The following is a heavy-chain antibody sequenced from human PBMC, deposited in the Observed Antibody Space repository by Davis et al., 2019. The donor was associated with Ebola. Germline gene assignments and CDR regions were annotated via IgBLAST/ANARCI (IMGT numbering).Heavy chain of an antibody. V-gene: IGHV3-9*01. CDR1: GFTFDDYA. Sequence: GGSLRLSCAASGFTFDDYAMHWVRQAPGKGLEWVSGISWNSGSIGYADSVKGRFTISRDNAKNSLYLQMNSLRAEDTALYHCARVAPYDYIWGSYRLPTDYWGQGTLVTVSS. CDR3: ARVAPYDYIWGSYRLPTDY. J-gene: IGHJ4*02. D-gene: IGHD3-16*02. CDR2: ISWNSGSI.